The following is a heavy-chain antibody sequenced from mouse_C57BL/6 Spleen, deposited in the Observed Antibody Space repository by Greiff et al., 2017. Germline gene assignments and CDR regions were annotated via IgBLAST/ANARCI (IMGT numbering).Heavy chain of an antibody. D-gene: IGHD6-1*01. CDR1: GYTFTSYW. CDR3: AIANSAFAY. CDR2: IDPSDSYT. J-gene: IGHJ3*01. V-gene: IGHV1-69*01. Sequence: VQLQQPGAELVMPGASVKLSCKASGYTFTSYWMHWVKQRPGQGLEWIGEIDPSDSYTNYNQKFKGKSTLTVDKSSSTAYMQLSSLTSEASAVYYCAIANSAFAYWGQGTLVTVSA.